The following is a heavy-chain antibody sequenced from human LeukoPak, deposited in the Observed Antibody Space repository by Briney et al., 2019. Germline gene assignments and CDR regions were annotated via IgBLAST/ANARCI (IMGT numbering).Heavy chain of an antibody. CDR2: INPNSGGT. CDR3: ARDGSYSSSWYWVDY. D-gene: IGHD6-13*01. J-gene: IGHJ4*02. CDR1: GYTFTGYY. Sequence: ASVKVSCKASGYTFTGYYMHWVRQAPGQGLEWMGWINPNSGGTNYAQKFQGRVTMTRDTSISTAYMELSRLRSDDTAVYYCARDGSYSSSWYWVDYWGQGTLVTVSS. V-gene: IGHV1-2*02.